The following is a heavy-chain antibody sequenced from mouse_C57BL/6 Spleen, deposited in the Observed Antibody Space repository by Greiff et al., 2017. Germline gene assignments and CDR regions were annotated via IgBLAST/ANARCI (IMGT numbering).Heavy chain of an antibody. CDR1: GYTFTDYN. D-gene: IGHD2-3*01. CDR3: AREGWLLPYAMDY. V-gene: IGHV1-22*01. J-gene: IGHJ4*01. Sequence: VQLQQSGPELVKPGASVKMSCKASGYTFTDYNMHWVKQSHGKSLEWIGYINPNNGGTSYNQKFKGKATLTVNKSSSTAYMELRSLTSEDSAVYYCAREGWLLPYAMDYWGQGTSVTVSS. CDR2: INPNNGGT.